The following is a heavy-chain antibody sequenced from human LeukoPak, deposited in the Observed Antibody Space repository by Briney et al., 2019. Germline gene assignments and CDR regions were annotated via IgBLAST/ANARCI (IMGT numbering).Heavy chain of an antibody. J-gene: IGHJ3*02. Sequence: SETLSLTCAVYGGSFSGYYWSWIRQPPGKGLEWIGEINHSGSTNYNPSLKSRVTISVDTSKNQFSLKLSSVTAADTAVYYCARDSQILDAFDIWGQGTMVTVSS. CDR2: INHSGST. V-gene: IGHV4-34*01. CDR1: GGSFSGYY. CDR3: ARDSQILDAFDI.